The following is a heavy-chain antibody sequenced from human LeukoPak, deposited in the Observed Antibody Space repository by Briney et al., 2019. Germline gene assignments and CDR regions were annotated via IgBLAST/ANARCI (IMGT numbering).Heavy chain of an antibody. CDR2: IKQDGSEK. J-gene: IGHJ5*02. V-gene: IGHV3-7*03. D-gene: IGHD3-16*01. CDR1: GFIFKDYW. Sequence: GGSLRLSCAASGFIFKDYWMIWVRQAPGKGLEWVANIKQDGSEKYYVDSVKDRFTISRDNAKNSLYLQMNTLRAEDTAMYYCAKDAQPRSRWFDPWGQGTLVTVSS. CDR3: AKDAQPRSRWFDP.